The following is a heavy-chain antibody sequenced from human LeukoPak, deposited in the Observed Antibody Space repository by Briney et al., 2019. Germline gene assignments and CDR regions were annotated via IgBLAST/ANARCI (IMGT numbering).Heavy chain of an antibody. V-gene: IGHV4-59*01. D-gene: IGHD2-21*01. CDR3: ARGVVIAPQTFDY. Sequence: SETLSLTCTVSGESISGFYWTWIGQPPGKGLGGIGYIYYTGSTNYNPSLKSRVTISVDTSKNQFSLKLSSVTAADTAVYYCARGVVIAPQTFDYWGQGTLVTASS. J-gene: IGHJ4*02. CDR1: GESISGFY. CDR2: IYYTGST.